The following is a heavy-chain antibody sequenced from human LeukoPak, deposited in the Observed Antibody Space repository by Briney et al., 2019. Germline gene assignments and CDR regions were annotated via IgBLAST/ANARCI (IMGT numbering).Heavy chain of an antibody. D-gene: IGHD6-19*01. V-gene: IGHV3-23*05. J-gene: IGHJ4*02. Sequence: PGGSLRLSCAASGFTFSSYAMSWVRQAPGKGLEWVSAISDRSTYYADSVKGRFTISGDNSKNTLHLQLNSLRVEDTAVYYCAKDLGTSGWYCDYWGQGTLVTVSS. CDR1: GFTFSSYA. CDR3: AKDLGTSGWYCDY. CDR2: ISDRST.